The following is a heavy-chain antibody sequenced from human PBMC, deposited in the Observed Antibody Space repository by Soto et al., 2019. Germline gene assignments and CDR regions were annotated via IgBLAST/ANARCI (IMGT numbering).Heavy chain of an antibody. CDR1: GGSISSYY. V-gene: IGHV4-59*08. J-gene: IGHJ4*02. CDR2: MYNSGST. Sequence: QVQLQESGPGLVKPSETLSLTCTVSGGSISSYYWTWIRQPPGKGLERIGFMYNSGSTHYNPSLKSRFTISLDTSKNQFSLNLRSVTAADTAVYYCASMGYHYGSGSYPLDYWGQGTLVTVSS. D-gene: IGHD3-10*01. CDR3: ASMGYHYGSGSYPLDY.